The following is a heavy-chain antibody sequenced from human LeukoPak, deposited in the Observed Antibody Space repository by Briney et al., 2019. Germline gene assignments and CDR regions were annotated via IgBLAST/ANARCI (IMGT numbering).Heavy chain of an antibody. D-gene: IGHD5-18*01. CDR3: AREGGGYSYGLHYFDY. Sequence: ASVKVSCKASGYTFTSYGISWVRQAPGQGLEWMGGIIPIFGTANYAQKFQGRVTITADESTSTAYMELSSLRSEDTAVYYCAREGGGYSYGLHYFDYWGQGTLVTVSS. CDR2: IIPIFGTA. CDR1: GYTFTSYG. J-gene: IGHJ4*02. V-gene: IGHV1-69*13.